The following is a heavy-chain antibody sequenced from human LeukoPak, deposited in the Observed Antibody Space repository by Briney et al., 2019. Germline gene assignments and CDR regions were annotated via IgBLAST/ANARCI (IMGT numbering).Heavy chain of an antibody. CDR2: IRYVGINK. CDR3: ASGQVGEMATILRHGAFDI. J-gene: IGHJ3*02. D-gene: IGHD5-24*01. V-gene: IGHV3-30*02. Sequence: GGSLRLSCAASGFTFSTYGMHWVRQAPGKGLEWVSFIRYVGINKYYADSVKGRFTISRDNSKNTLYLQMNSLRAEDTAVYYCASGQVGEMATILRHGAFDIWGQGTMVTVSS. CDR1: GFTFSTYG.